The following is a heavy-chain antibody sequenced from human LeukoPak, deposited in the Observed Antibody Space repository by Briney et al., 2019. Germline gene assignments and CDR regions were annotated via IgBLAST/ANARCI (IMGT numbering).Heavy chain of an antibody. CDR2: LYNSGST. V-gene: IGHV4-59*01. CDR3: ARDYNSVTHWFFDL. J-gene: IGHJ2*01. CDR1: GGSISNYY. D-gene: IGHD4-17*01. Sequence: SETLSLTCTVSGGSISNYYWNWIRQPPGKGLEWIGTLYNSGSTTYNPSLKSRITISVDTSKNQFSLKLASVTAADTAVYYCARDYNSVTHWFFDLWGRGTLVTVSP.